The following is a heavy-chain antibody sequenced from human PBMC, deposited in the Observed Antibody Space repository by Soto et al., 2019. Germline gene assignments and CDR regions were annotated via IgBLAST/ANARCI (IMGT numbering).Heavy chain of an antibody. J-gene: IGHJ5*02. Sequence: GGSLRLSCAAAGFTSSGSAMHWVRQASGKGLEWVGRIRSKANSYATAYAASVKGRFTISRDDSKNTAYLQMNSLKTEDTAVYYCTRSAYGGLLYCFDPWGQATLVTVS. D-gene: IGHD4-17*01. V-gene: IGHV3-73*01. CDR1: GFTSSGSA. CDR2: IRSKANSYAT. CDR3: TRSAYGGLLYCFDP.